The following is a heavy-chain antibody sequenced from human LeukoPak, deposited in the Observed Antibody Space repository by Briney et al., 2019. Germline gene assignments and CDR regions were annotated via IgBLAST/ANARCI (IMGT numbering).Heavy chain of an antibody. J-gene: IGHJ4*02. CDR3: ARDLKDDYGDVGHLDY. D-gene: IGHD4-17*01. CDR2: IIPILGIA. CDR1: GGTFSSYA. Sequence: ASVKVSCKASGGTFSSYAISWVRQAPGQGLEWMGRIIPILGIANYAQKFQGRVTITADKSTSTAYMELSSLRSEDTAVYYCARDLKDDYGDVGHLDYWGQGTLVTVSS. V-gene: IGHV1-69*04.